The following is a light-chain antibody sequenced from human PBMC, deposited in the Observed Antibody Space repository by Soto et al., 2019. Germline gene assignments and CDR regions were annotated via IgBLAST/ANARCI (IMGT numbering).Light chain of an antibody. J-gene: IGKJ4*01. CDR2: GAS. Sequence: EKVMTQSPATLSVSPGERATLSCGASQSVGTNLAWYQQKPGQAPRLLIYGASTRATGIPARFSGSGSGTEFTLTINSLQSEDFAGYYCQQYNDWPPVTFGGGTKVDI. V-gene: IGKV3-15*01. CDR3: QQYNDWPPVT. CDR1: QSVGTN.